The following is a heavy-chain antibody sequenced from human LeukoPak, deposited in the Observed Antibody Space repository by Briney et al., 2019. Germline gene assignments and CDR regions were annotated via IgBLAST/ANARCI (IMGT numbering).Heavy chain of an antibody. Sequence: GESLKISCKGSGYSFTSYWISWVRQIPGKGLEWMGRIDPSDSYTNYSPSFQGHVTISADKSISTAYLQWSSLKASDTAMYYCARHASYYGPDGDAFDIWGQGTMVTVSS. CDR3: ARHASYYGPDGDAFDI. CDR2: IDPSDSYT. V-gene: IGHV5-10-1*01. J-gene: IGHJ3*02. CDR1: GYSFTSYW. D-gene: IGHD4-17*01.